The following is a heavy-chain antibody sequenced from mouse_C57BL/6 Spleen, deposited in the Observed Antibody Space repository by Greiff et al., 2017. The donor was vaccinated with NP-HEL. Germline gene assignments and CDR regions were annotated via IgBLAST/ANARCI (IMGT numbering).Heavy chain of an antibody. CDR2: IHPNSGST. CDR1: GYTFTSYW. J-gene: IGHJ2*01. Sequence: QVQLQQPGAELVKPGASVKLSCKASGYTFTSYWMHWVKQRPGQGLEWIGMIHPNSGSTKYNEKFKSKATLTVDKSSSTAYMQLSSLTSEDSAVYYFARMATVFDFWGQGTTLTVSS. V-gene: IGHV1-64*01. CDR3: ARMATVFDF. D-gene: IGHD1-1*01.